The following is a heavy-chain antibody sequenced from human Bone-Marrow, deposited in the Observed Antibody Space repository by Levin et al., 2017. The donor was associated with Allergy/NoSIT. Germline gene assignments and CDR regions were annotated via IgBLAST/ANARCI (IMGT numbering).Heavy chain of an antibody. J-gene: IGHJ6*03. CDR1: GFTFSSYG. V-gene: IGHV3-33*01. CDR3: ARIMGSGTDYYYYYMDG. Sequence: GGSLRLSCAASGFTFSSYGMHWVRQAPGKGLEWVAVIWYDGSNKYYADSVKGRFTISRDNSKNTLYLQMNSLRAEDTAVYYCARIMGSGTDYYYYYMDGWGKGTTVTVSS. CDR2: IWYDGSNK. D-gene: IGHD3-10*01.